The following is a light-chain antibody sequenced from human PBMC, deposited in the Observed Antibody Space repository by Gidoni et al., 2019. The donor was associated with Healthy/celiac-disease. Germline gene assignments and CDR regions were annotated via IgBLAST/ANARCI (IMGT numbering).Light chain of an antibody. CDR1: NIGSKS. Sequence: SYVPTQPPPVSVAPGKTARITCGGNNIGSKSGHWYQQKPGQAPVLVVYDDSDRPSGIPERFSGSNSGNTATLTISRVEAGDEADYYCQVWVSSSVHPGVFGGGTKLTVL. CDR2: DDS. J-gene: IGLJ3*02. V-gene: IGLV3-21*03. CDR3: QVWVSSSVHPGV.